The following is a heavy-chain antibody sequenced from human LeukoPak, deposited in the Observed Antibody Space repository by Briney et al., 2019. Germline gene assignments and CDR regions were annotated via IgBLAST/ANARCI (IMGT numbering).Heavy chain of an antibody. CDR3: ARGSVQLWLGTFYYYYYMDV. Sequence: SETLSLTCSVSGGSMSSYYWSWIRQSPGKGLEWIGYIYHSGSTDYNSSLKSRVTISEDTSKKQFSLKVSSVTAADTAVYYCARGSVQLWLGTFYYYYYMDVWGKGTTVTVSS. CDR2: IYHSGST. V-gene: IGHV4-59*01. CDR1: GGSMSSYY. J-gene: IGHJ6*03. D-gene: IGHD5-18*01.